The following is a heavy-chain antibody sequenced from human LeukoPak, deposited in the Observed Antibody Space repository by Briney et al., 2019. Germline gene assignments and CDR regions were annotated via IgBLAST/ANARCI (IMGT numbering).Heavy chain of an antibody. CDR2: IWYDDKNDQ. CDR3: AKDRCSISNRREAFEI. Sequence: PGGSLRLSCAVSGFTFSRYGMHWIRQAPGKGMEWLTFIWYDDKNDQEYAESVKGRFTISRDNSKNTLYLQMNSLRTEDTAMYYCAKDRCSISNRREAFEIWGQGTSVTVSS. V-gene: IGHV3-30*02. D-gene: IGHD2-2*01. CDR1: GFTFSRYG. J-gene: IGHJ3*02.